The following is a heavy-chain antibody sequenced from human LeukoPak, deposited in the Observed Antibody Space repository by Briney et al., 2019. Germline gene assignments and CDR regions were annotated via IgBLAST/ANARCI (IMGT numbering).Heavy chain of an antibody. CDR1: GYSFPSYW. CDR2: IDPSDSYT. V-gene: IGHV5-10-1*01. CDR3: ASASDIVATSDYYYYGMDV. Sequence: GESLKISCKVSGYSFPSYWITWVRQMPGKGLEWMGRIDPSDSYTNYSPSFQGHVTISADKSISTAYLQWSSLKASDTAMYYCASASDIVATSDYYYYGMDVWGQGTTVTVSS. J-gene: IGHJ6*02. D-gene: IGHD5-12*01.